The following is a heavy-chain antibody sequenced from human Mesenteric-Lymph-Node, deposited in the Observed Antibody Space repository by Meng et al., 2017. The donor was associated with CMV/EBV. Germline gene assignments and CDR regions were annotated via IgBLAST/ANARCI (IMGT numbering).Heavy chain of an antibody. Sequence: GESLKISCAASGFTFSSYGMYWVRQAPGKGLESVAFIRKDGSDEYYGDSVKGRFTISRDNSQNRLYLQMSSLRPEDWAIYYCAKEHFDIWSGYRFYGLDVWGQGTTVTVSS. CDR2: IRKDGSDE. V-gene: IGHV3-30*02. D-gene: IGHD3-3*01. CDR3: AKEHFDIWSGYRFYGLDV. CDR1: GFTFSSYG. J-gene: IGHJ6*02.